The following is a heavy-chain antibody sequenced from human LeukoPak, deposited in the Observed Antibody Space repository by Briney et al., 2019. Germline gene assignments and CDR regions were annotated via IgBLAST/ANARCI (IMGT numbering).Heavy chain of an antibody. CDR3: ARVDYSNYYYYYMDV. V-gene: IGHV4-59*11. J-gene: IGHJ6*03. CDR1: GGSISSHY. D-gene: IGHD4-11*01. Sequence: SETLSLTCTVSGGSISSHYWSWIRQPPGKGLEWIGYIYYSGNTNYNPSLKSRVTISVDTSKNQFSLKLSSVTAADTAVYYCARVDYSNYYYYYMDVWGKGTTVTVSS. CDR2: IYYSGNT.